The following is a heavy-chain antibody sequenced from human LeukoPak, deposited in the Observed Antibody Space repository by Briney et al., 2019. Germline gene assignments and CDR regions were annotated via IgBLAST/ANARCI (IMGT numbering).Heavy chain of an antibody. V-gene: IGHV3-33*06. J-gene: IGHJ1*01. D-gene: IGHD4-11*01. CDR2: IWSDGSDK. CDR3: AKDAQRGFDYSNSLQN. CDR1: GVTFSTYG. Sequence: PGGALRLSCAASGVTFSTYGMHWVRPTPGAGLEWVAVIWSDGSDKYYAKSVKGRFTISRDNSKNSLFLQMNSLRAEDTAVYYCAKDAQRGFDYSNSLQNWGQGILVTVSS.